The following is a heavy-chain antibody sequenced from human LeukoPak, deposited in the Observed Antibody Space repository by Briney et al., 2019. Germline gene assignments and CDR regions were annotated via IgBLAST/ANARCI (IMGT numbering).Heavy chain of an antibody. CDR1: GDSFSSKSAA. V-gene: IGHV6-1*01. J-gene: IGHJ4*02. Sequence: SQTLSLTCAISGDSFSSKSAAWNWVRQSPSGGLEWLGRTYCRSKWSSGYAESVKSRLTISPDTSKNQFSLQLRSVTPEDTAVYYCARSRTGGTLDYWGQGALVTVSS. CDR2: TYCRSKWSS. D-gene: IGHD1-26*01. CDR3: ARSRTGGTLDY.